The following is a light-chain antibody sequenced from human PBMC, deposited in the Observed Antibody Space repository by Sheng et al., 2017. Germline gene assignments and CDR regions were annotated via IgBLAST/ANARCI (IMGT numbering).Light chain of an antibody. CDR1: QSISSY. V-gene: IGKV3-11*01. Sequence: EIVLTQSPATLSLSPGERATLSCRASQSISSYLAWYQQKPGQAPRLLISDASNRATDIPARFSGSGSGTEFTLTISSLQSEDFAVYYCQQYSEWPRTFGQGTKVEIK. CDR2: DAS. CDR3: QQYSEWPRT. J-gene: IGKJ1*01.